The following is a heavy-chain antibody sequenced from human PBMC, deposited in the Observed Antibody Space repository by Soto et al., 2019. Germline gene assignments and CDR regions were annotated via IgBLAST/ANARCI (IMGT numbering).Heavy chain of an antibody. D-gene: IGHD4-17*01. V-gene: IGHV1-2*04. CDR2: INPNSGGT. Sequence: ASVKVSCKASGYTFTGYYMHWVRQAPGQGLEWMGWINPNSGGTNYAQKFQGWVTMTRDTSISTAYMELSRLRSDDTAVYYCARGTDYGDDYYYYGMDVWGQGTTVTVS. CDR3: ARGTDYGDDYYYYGMDV. J-gene: IGHJ6*02. CDR1: GYTFTGYY.